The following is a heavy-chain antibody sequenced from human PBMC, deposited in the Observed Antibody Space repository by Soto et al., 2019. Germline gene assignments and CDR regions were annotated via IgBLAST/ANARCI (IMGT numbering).Heavy chain of an antibody. CDR3: TGIAAAGTVGY. CDR2: IRSKANSYAT. J-gene: IGHJ4*02. Sequence: GGSLRLSCAASGFTFSGSAMHWVRQASGKGLEWVGRIRSKANSYATAYAASVKGRFTISRDDSKNTAYLQMNSLKTEDTAVYYCTGIAAAGTVGYWGQGTLVTVSS. D-gene: IGHD6-13*01. CDR1: GFTFSGSA. V-gene: IGHV3-73*01.